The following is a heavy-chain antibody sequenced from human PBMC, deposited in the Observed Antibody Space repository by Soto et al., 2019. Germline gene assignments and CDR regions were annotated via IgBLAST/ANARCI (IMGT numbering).Heavy chain of an antibody. CDR3: AKERYCSGGSCLRNYYYGMDV. J-gene: IGHJ6*02. V-gene: IGHV3-23*01. D-gene: IGHD2-15*01. CDR2: SSGSGSST. CDR1: GFAFSSYA. Sequence: GGSLRLSCAASGFAFSSYAMSWVRQAPGKGLEWVSVSSGSGSSTYYADSVKGRFTISRDNSKNTLYLQMNSLRAEDTAVYYCAKERYCSGGSCLRNYYYGMDVWGQGTTVTVSS.